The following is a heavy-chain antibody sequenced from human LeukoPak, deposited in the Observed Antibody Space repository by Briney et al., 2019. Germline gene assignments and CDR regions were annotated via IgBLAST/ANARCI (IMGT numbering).Heavy chain of an antibody. CDR3: ARSASGYFDY. CDR1: GITLSVYW. J-gene: IGHJ4*02. Sequence: GVSLRLSCAASGITLSVYWMSWVRQAPGKGLEWVANIKQDGSEKYYRDSVQGRFTISRDTAKNSLYLQMNSLRAEDKAVYHCARSASGYFDYWGQGSLVTVSS. CDR2: IKQDGSEK. V-gene: IGHV3-7*01.